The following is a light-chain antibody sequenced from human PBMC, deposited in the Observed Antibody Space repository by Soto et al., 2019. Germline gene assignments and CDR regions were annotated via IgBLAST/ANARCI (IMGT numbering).Light chain of an antibody. CDR3: QQYNSYWWT. V-gene: IGKV1-5*03. J-gene: IGKJ1*01. CDR1: QSISSW. CDR2: KAS. Sequence: DIQMTQSPSTLSASVGDRATITCRASQSISSWLAWYQQKPGKAPKLLIYKASSLESGVPSRFSGSGSGTEFTLTISSLQPDDFATYYCQQYNSYWWTFGQGTKVDIK.